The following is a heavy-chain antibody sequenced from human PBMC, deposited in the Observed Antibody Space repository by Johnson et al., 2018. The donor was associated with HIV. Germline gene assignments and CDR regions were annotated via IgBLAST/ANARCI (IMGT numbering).Heavy chain of an antibody. V-gene: IGHV3-33*01. Sequence: QVQLVESGGGVVQPGRSLRLSCAASGFTFSNYGIHWVRQAPGKGLEWVASTWFDGSKKYYSDSVRGRFIIYRDNSKNTLYRQMNSLRAEDTAVYYCARATVESAFDIWGQGTMVTVSS. CDR1: GFTFSNYG. CDR2: TWFDGSKK. J-gene: IGHJ3*02. CDR3: ARATVESAFDI. D-gene: IGHD4-23*01.